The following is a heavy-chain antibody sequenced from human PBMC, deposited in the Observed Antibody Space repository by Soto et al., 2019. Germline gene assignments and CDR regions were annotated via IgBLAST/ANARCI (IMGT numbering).Heavy chain of an antibody. Sequence: GGSLRLSCAASGFTFSSYGMHWVRQAPGKGLEWVAVISYDGSNKYYADSVKGRFTISRDNSKNTLYLQMNSLRAEDTAVYYCAKDLDSGSYYYGMDVWGQGTTVTVSS. CDR1: GFTFSSYG. V-gene: IGHV3-30*18. D-gene: IGHD1-26*01. CDR3: AKDLDSGSYYYGMDV. J-gene: IGHJ6*02. CDR2: ISYDGSNK.